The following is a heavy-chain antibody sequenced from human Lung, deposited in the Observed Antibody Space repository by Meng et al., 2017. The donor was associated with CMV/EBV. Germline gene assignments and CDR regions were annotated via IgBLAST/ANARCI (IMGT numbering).Heavy chain of an antibody. CDR2: IKPDGSDT. CDR1: GFTFREYW. J-gene: IGHJ4*02. V-gene: IGHV3-7*01. D-gene: IGHD6-6*01. Sequence: SCKASGFTFREYWMNWVRQATGKGLEWLASIKPDGSDTYYVDSVKGRFTISRDNAKNSVHLQMNSLRAEDTAVYYCFARPIDYWGQGTLVTVSS. CDR3: FARPIDY.